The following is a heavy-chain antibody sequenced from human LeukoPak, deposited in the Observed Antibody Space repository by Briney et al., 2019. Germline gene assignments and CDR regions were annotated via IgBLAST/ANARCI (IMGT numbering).Heavy chain of an antibody. J-gene: IGHJ4*02. D-gene: IGHD3-10*01. Sequence: GASVKVSCKASGYTFTGYYMNWVRQAPGQGLEWMGWINPNSGATNYAQKFQGRVTMTRDTSISTTYMELSRLRSADTAVYYCARDYGSGSYSSEFDYWGQGTLVTVSS. CDR2: INPNSGAT. V-gene: IGHV1-2*02. CDR3: ARDYGSGSYSSEFDY. CDR1: GYTFTGYY.